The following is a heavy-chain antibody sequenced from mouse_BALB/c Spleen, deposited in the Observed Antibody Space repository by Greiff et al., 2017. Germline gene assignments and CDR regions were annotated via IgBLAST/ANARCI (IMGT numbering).Heavy chain of an antibody. CDR3: ARKGGTTVVAEYYYAMDY. Sequence: VKLVESGPGLVAPSQSLSITCTVSGFSLTSYGVHWVRQPPGKGLEWLGVIWAGGSTNYNSALMSRLSISKDNSKSQVFFKMNSLQANDTAIYYCARKGGTTVVAEYYYAMDYWGQGTSVTVSS. CDR2: IWAGGST. J-gene: IGHJ4*01. D-gene: IGHD1-1*01. CDR1: GFSLTSYG. V-gene: IGHV2-9*02.